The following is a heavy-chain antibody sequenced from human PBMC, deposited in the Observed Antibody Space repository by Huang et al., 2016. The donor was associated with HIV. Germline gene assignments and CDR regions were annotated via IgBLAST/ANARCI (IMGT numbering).Heavy chain of an antibody. CDR3: ARARVITGYYYYGMDV. J-gene: IGHJ6*02. D-gene: IGHD3-22*01. V-gene: IGHV1-18*04. CDR1: GYTFTSYG. Sequence: QVQLVQSGAEVKKPGASVKVSCKASGYTFTSYGISWVRQAPGQGLEWMGWISAYNGNTNYAQNLQGRVTMTTDTSTSTAYMELRSLRSDDTAVYYCARARVITGYYYYGMDVWGQGTTVTVSS. CDR2: ISAYNGNT.